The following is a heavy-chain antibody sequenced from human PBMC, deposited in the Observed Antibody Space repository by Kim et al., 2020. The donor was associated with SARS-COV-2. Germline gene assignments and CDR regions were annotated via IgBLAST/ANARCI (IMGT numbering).Heavy chain of an antibody. V-gene: IGHV3-30*18. J-gene: IGHJ4*02. CDR1: GFTFNTYG. CDR3: AKSFSGSYFGYDY. Sequence: GGSLRLSCAASGFTFNTYGMHWVRQAPGKGLEWVAVISYDGSNKYYADSVKGRFTISRDNSKNTLYLQMNGLRIEYTAVYYCAKSFSGSYFGYDYWGQGTLVTVSS. D-gene: IGHD1-26*01. CDR2: ISYDGSNK.